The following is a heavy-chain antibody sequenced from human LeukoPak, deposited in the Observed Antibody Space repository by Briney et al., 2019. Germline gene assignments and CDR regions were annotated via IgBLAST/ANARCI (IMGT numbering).Heavy chain of an antibody. V-gene: IGHV1-8*02. CDR1: GYTFTNYD. J-gene: IGHJ4*02. CDR2: MSPLSGNT. CDR3: ARAWESIAGYYFDY. Sequence: ASVKVSCKASGYTFTNYDINWVRQATGQGLEWMGWMSPLSGNTGYAQKFQDRVTMTSDTSIGTAYMELSSLSSEDTAVYYCARAWESIAGYYFDYWGQGTLVTVSS. D-gene: IGHD1-26*01.